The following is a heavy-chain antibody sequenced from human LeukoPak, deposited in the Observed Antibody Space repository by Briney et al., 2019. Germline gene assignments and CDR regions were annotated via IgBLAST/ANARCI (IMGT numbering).Heavy chain of an antibody. J-gene: IGHJ6*02. CDR3: AREIGMGAFDYYYYGMDV. V-gene: IGHV1-46*01. CDR1: GYTFTNYY. Sequence: ASVKVSCKASGYTFTNYYMHWVRQAPGQGLEWMGIINPSGGSTSYAQKFQGRVTMTRDTSTNTVYMELSSLRSEDTAVYYCAREIGMGAFDYYYYGMDVWGQGTTVTVSS. D-gene: IGHD3-16*01. CDR2: INPSGGST.